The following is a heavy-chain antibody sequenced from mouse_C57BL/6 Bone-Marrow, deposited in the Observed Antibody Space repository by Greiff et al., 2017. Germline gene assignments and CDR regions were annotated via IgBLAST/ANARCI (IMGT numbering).Heavy chain of an antibody. CDR1: GYTFTDYY. D-gene: IGHD1-1*01. CDR2: INPYNGGT. CDR3: ARWGIYYYGSRYFDV. V-gene: IGHV1-19*01. J-gene: IGHJ1*03. Sequence: EVQLQQSGPVLVKPGASVKMSCKASGYTFTDYYMNWVKQSHGKSLEWIGVINPYNGGTSYNQKFKGKATLPVDKSSSTAYMELNSLTSEDSAVYYCARWGIYYYGSRYFDVWGTGTTVTVSS.